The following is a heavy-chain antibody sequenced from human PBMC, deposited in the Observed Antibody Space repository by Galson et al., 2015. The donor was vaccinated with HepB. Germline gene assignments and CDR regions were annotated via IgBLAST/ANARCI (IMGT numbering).Heavy chain of an antibody. Sequence: SLRLSCAASGSRFYSYSMNWVRQTPGKGLEWVSYISSSSSIINYADSVKGRLTISRDNAMNSLYLQMNRLRAEDTAVSYCARASDPDHGGQGTLVTVSS. D-gene: IGHD2-2*01. CDR2: ISSSSSII. J-gene: IGHJ4*02. V-gene: IGHV3-48*01. CDR1: GSRFYSYS. CDR3: ARASDPDH.